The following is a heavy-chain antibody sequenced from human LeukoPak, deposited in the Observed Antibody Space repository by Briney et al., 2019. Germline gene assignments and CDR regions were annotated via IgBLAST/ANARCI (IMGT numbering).Heavy chain of an antibody. CDR3: AREEDIVVIPAAPGATYFDY. J-gene: IGHJ4*02. V-gene: IGHV4-34*01. CDR2: INHSGST. D-gene: IGHD2-2*01. CDR1: GGSFIGYY. Sequence: SETLSLTCAVYGGSFIGYYRSGIRQPPGMGLEWIGEINHSGSTNYNPSLKSRVTISVDTSKNQFSLKLSSVTAADTAVYYCAREEDIVVIPAAPGATYFDYWGQGTLVTVSS.